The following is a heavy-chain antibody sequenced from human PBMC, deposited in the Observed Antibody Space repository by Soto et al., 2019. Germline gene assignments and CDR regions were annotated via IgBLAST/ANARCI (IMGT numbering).Heavy chain of an antibody. CDR3: ARESPAGDFTGDYYYMDV. D-gene: IGHD4-17*01. V-gene: IGHV3-33*01. CDR1: GFTFSSYG. Sequence: QVQLVESGGGVVQPGRSLRLSCAASGFTFSSYGMHWVRQAPGKGLEWVAVIWYDGSNKYYADSVKGRFTISRDNSKNTLYLQMNSLRAEDTAVYYWARESPAGDFTGDYYYMDVWGKGTTVTVSS. CDR2: IWYDGSNK. J-gene: IGHJ6*03.